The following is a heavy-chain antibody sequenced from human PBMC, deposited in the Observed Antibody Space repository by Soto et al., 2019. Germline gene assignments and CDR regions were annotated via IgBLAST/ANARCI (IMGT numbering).Heavy chain of an antibody. CDR2: IYWDDDK. V-gene: IGHV2-5*02. CDR1: GFSLSTSGVA. Sequence: QITLKESGPTLVKPTETLTLTCSFSGFSLSTSGVAVGWIRQPPEKALQWLALIYWDDDKRYSPSLKNRLTITKDTSKDQVVLTMTNMDPADTATYYCAHGYYASGNYRPNDYWGQGTLVTVSS. CDR3: AHGYYASGNYRPNDY. J-gene: IGHJ4*02. D-gene: IGHD3-16*02.